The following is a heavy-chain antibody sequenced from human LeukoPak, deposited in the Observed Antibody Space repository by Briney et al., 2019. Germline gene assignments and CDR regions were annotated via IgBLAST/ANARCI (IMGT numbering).Heavy chain of an antibody. CDR2: IYYSGST. D-gene: IGHD7-27*01. Sequence: SETLSLTCTVSGGSISSSSYYWGWIRQPPGKGLEWIGYIYYSGSTYYNPSLKSRVTISVDTSKNQFSLKLSSVTAADTAVYYCARAPELGGYYFDYWGQGTLVTVSS. J-gene: IGHJ4*02. CDR3: ARAPELGGYYFDY. CDR1: GGSISSSSYY. V-gene: IGHV4-30-4*08.